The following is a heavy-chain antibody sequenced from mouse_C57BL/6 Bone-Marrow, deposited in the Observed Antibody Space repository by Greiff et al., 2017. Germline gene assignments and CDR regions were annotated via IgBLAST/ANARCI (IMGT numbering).Heavy chain of an antibody. V-gene: IGHV1-18*01. CDR3: ARWGYDGYYVLYYAKDD. Sequence: EVKLVESGPELVKPGASVKIPCKASGYTFTDYNMDWVKQSHGKSLEWIGDINPNNGGTIYNQKFKGKATLTVDKSSSTAYMELRSLTSEDTAVYYCARWGYDGYYVLYYAKDDWGQGTSVTVSS. D-gene: IGHD2-3*01. J-gene: IGHJ4*01. CDR2: INPNNGGT. CDR1: GYTFTDYN.